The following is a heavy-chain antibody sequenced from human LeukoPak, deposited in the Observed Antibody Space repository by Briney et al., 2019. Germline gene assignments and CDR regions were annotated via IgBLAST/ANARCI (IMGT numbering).Heavy chain of an antibody. CDR2: ISAYNGIT. J-gene: IGHJ3*02. CDR3: ATDYDSSGYYQPLDAFDI. CDR1: GYKFTSYY. D-gene: IGHD3-22*01. V-gene: IGHV1-18*01. Sequence: ASVKVSCKASGYKFTSYYITWVRQAPGQGLEWMGWISAYNGITNYAQNLQARVTMTEDTSTDTAYMELSSLRSEDTAVYYCATDYDSSGYYQPLDAFDIWGQGTMVTVSS.